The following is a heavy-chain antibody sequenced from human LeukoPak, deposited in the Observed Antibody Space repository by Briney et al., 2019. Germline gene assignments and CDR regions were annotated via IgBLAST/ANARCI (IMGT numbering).Heavy chain of an antibody. D-gene: IGHD5-24*01. Sequence: SETLSLTCAVSGGSISSTNWWNWVRQPPGKGLEWIGEIYHSESPNYNPSLKSRVTISVDKSKNQFSLNLSSVTAADTAVYYCAREWGRDGYNKKALSYWGQGTLVTVSS. CDR2: IYHSESP. CDR1: GGSISSTNW. J-gene: IGHJ4*02. V-gene: IGHV4-4*02. CDR3: AREWGRDGYNKKALSY.